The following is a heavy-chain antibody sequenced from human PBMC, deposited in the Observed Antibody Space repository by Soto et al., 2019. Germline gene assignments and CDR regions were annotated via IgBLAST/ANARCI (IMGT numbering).Heavy chain of an antibody. V-gene: IGHV3-23*01. D-gene: IGHD2-8*01. Sequence: GGSLRLSCAASGFTFSSYAMSWVRQAPGKGLEWVSAISGSGGSTYYADSVKGRFTISRDNSKNTLYLQMSSLRAEDTAVYYCAKDSIVLMVYAKAPYGMDVWGQGTTVTVSS. CDR2: ISGSGGST. J-gene: IGHJ6*02. CDR1: GFTFSSYA. CDR3: AKDSIVLMVYAKAPYGMDV.